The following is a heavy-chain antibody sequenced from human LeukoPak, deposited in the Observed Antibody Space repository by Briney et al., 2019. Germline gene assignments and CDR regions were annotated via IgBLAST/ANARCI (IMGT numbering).Heavy chain of an antibody. V-gene: IGHV3-21*01. CDR2: ISSSSSYI. J-gene: IGHJ4*02. CDR1: GFTFSSYS. Sequence: GGSLRLSCAASGFTFSSYSMNWVRQAPGKGLEWVSSISSSSSYIYYADSVKGRFTISRDNAKNSLYLQMNSLRAEDTAVYYCARSKAVAGKGGFDYWGQGTLVTASS. CDR3: ARSKAVAGKGGFDY. D-gene: IGHD6-19*01.